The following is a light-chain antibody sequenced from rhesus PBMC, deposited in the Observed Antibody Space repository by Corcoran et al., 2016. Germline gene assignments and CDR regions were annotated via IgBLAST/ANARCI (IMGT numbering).Light chain of an antibody. CDR1: QSLVHSDGNIY. CDR3: GQGTKVTPFT. J-gene: IGKJ3*01. CDR2: KVS. V-gene: IGKV2-62*02. Sequence: DVVMTQSPLSLPITPGQPASISCRSSQSLVHSDGNIYLSGYQQKPGQPPRLLIYKVSNRYSGVPDRFSGSGAGTDFTLKISRVEAEDVGVYCCGQGTKVTPFTFGPGAKLDIK.